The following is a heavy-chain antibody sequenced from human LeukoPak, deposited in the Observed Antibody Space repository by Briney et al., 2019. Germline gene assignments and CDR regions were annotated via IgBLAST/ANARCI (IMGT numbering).Heavy chain of an antibody. Sequence: SVKVSCKASGGTFISYAISWVRQAPGQGLEWMGGIIPIFGTANYAQKFQGRVTITADESTSTAYMELSSLRSEDTAVYYCARLAPIAAAGRAGYWGQGTLVTVSS. J-gene: IGHJ4*02. CDR1: GGTFISYA. CDR2: IIPIFGTA. V-gene: IGHV1-69*13. CDR3: ARLAPIAAAGRAGY. D-gene: IGHD6-13*01.